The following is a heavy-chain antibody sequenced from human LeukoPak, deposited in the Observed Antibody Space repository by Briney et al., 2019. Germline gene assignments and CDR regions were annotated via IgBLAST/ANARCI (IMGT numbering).Heavy chain of an antibody. Sequence: SETLSLTCSVSGASISAYYWSWIRQPPGKGLEWIGYIYYSGSTNYNPSLKSRVTISVDTSKNQFSLKLSSVTAADTAVYYCARRGSGEIYGMDVWGQGTTVTVSS. J-gene: IGHJ6*02. CDR2: IYYSGST. CDR1: GASISAYY. D-gene: IGHD2-15*01. V-gene: IGHV4-59*08. CDR3: ARRGSGEIYGMDV.